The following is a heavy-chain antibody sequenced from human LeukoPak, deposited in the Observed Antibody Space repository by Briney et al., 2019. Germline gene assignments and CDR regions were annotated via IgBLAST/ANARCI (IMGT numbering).Heavy chain of an antibody. D-gene: IGHD2/OR15-2a*01. CDR2: ISGSGDST. CDR1: GFTFSSYA. CDR3: VSFYEAY. V-gene: IGHV3-23*01. Sequence: GGSLRLSCAASGFTFSSYAMSWVRQAPGKGLEWVSAISGSGDSTYYGDSVEGRFTISKDNAKNTVYLQMNNLRAEDTAVYYCVSFYEAYWGRGTLVTVSS. J-gene: IGHJ4*02.